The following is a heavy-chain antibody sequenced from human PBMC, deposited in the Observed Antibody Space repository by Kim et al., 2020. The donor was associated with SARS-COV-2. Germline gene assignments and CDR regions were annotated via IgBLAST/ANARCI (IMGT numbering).Heavy chain of an antibody. CDR3: ARGDRGDTAMGTGDY. CDR1: GFTFSSYG. V-gene: IGHV3-33*01. J-gene: IGHJ4*02. CDR2: IWYDGTNK. Sequence: GGSLRLSCAASGFTFSSYGMHWVRQAPGKGLEWVAAIWYDGTNKYYADSVKGRFTISRDNSKNILYLQMNSLRAEDTAVYYCARGDRGDTAMGTGDYWGQGTLVTVSS. D-gene: IGHD5-18*01.